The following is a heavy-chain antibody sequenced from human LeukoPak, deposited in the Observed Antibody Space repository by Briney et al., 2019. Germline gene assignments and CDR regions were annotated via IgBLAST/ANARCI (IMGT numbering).Heavy chain of an antibody. J-gene: IGHJ4*02. V-gene: IGHV4-4*07. D-gene: IGHD5-12*01. CDR1: SGSLSSFY. CDR3: ARSSGHDFDY. CDR2: IYPSGST. Sequence: SETLSLTCTVSSGSLSSFYWNWIRQPAGKGLEWVGRIYPSGSTDYNASLKSRVTMSADTSKKQFSLKLNSVTAADTAVYYCARSSGHDFDYWGQGILVTVSS.